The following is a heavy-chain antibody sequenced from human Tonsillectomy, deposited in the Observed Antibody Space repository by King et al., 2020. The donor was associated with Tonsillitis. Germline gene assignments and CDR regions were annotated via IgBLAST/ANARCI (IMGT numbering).Heavy chain of an antibody. J-gene: IGHJ6*02. V-gene: IGHV3-30*18. CDR1: GFTFSSYG. CDR2: ISYDGSNK. D-gene: IGHD6-19*01. Sequence: VQLVESRGGVVQPGRSLRLSCAASGFTFSSYGMHWVRQAPGKGLEWVAVISYDGSNKYYADSVKGRFTISRDNSKNTLYLQMNSLRAEDTAVYYCAKDPTTYSSGWSYYYYYGMDVWGQGTTVTVSS. CDR3: AKDPTTYSSGWSYYYYYGMDV.